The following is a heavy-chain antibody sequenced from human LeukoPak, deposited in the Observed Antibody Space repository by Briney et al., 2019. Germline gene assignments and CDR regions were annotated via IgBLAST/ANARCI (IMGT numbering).Heavy chain of an antibody. J-gene: IGHJ4*02. CDR1: GFTFSSYA. CDR3: AKSPITMIVVVITPDFDY. Sequence: GGSLRLSCAASGFTFSSYAMHWVRQAPGKGLEWVSYISHSSSTIYYADSVKGRFTISRDNSKNTLYLQMNSLRAEDTAVYYCAKSPITMIVVVITPDFDYWGQGTLVTVSS. D-gene: IGHD3-22*01. CDR2: ISHSSSTI. V-gene: IGHV3-48*01.